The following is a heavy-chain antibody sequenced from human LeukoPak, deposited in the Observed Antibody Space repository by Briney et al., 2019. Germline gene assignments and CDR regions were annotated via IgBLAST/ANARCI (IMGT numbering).Heavy chain of an antibody. Sequence: PSETLSLTCALYGGSFSGYYWRWIRQPPGKGLAWIGEINHSGSTNYNPSLKSRVTISVDTSKNQFSLKLSSVTAADTAVYYCASAYDSSGYYFSYWGQGTLVTVSS. J-gene: IGHJ4*02. V-gene: IGHV4-34*01. D-gene: IGHD3-22*01. CDR3: ASAYDSSGYYFSY. CDR2: INHSGST. CDR1: GGSFSGYY.